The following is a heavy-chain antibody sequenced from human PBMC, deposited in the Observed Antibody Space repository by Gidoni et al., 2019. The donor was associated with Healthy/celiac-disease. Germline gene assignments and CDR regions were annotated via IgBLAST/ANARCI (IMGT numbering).Heavy chain of an antibody. Sequence: QVQLVESGGGVVQPGRSLRLSCAASGLTFSSYGMHWVRQAPGKGLGWLAVISNDGSNKYYADSVKGRFTISRDNSKNTLYLQMNSLRAEDTAVYYCAKDLGPSSRYYDFWSGSWYGMDVWGQGTTVTVSS. CDR3: AKDLGPSSRYYDFWSGSWYGMDV. V-gene: IGHV3-30*18. J-gene: IGHJ6*02. D-gene: IGHD3-3*01. CDR2: ISNDGSNK. CDR1: GLTFSSYG.